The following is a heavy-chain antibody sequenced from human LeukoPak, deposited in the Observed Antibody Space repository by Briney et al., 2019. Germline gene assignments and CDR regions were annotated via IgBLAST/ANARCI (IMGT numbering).Heavy chain of an antibody. Sequence: VASVKVSCKASGYTFTGYYMHWVRQAPGQGLEWMGWINPNSGGTNYAQKFQGRVTMTRDTSISTAYMELSRLRSDDTAVYYCARGGGNSWVWYFDLWGRGTLVTVSS. D-gene: IGHD4-23*01. CDR1: GYTFTGYY. CDR2: INPNSGGT. J-gene: IGHJ2*01. CDR3: ARGGGNSWVWYFDL. V-gene: IGHV1-2*02.